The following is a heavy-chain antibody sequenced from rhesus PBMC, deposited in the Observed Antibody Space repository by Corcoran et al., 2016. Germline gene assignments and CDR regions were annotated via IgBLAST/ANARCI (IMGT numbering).Heavy chain of an antibody. D-gene: IGHD6-25*01. CDR2: INGNSGST. J-gene: IGHJ4*01. CDR3: ARSLRTSVYSGSWNDRWFDY. CDR1: GGSFSSYW. V-gene: IGHV4-80*01. Sequence: QVQLQESGPGLVKPSETLSLTCAVSGGSFSSYWWSWIRQPPGKGLEWIGEINGNSGSTNYNPSLKRRVTISKDASKNQFSLKLSSVTAADTAVYYCARSLRTSVYSGSWNDRWFDYWAQGVLVTVSS.